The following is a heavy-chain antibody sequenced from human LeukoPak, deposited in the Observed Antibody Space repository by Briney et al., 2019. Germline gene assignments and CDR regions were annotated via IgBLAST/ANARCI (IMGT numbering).Heavy chain of an antibody. D-gene: IGHD6-6*01. V-gene: IGHV3-30*02. CDR3: AKEPHSSSAPSDY. Sequence: GGSLRLSCAASGFTFSSYGMHWVRQAPGKGLEWVAFIRYDGSNKYYADSVKGRITISRDNSKNTLYLQMNSLRAEDTAVYYCAKEPHSSSAPSDYWGQGTLVTVSS. J-gene: IGHJ4*02. CDR2: IRYDGSNK. CDR1: GFTFSSYG.